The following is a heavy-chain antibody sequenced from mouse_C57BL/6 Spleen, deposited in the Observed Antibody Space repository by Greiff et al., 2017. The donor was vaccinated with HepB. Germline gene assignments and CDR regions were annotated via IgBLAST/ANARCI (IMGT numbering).Heavy chain of an antibody. V-gene: IGHV2-9-1*01. Sequence: VMLVESGPGLVAPSQSLSITCTVSGFSLTSYAISWVRQPPGKGLEWLGVIWTGGGTNYNSAHKSRLSISKDNSKSQVFLKMNSLQTDDTARYYCARSYRPNGGYYAMDYWGQGTSVTVSS. J-gene: IGHJ4*01. CDR2: IWTGGGT. CDR3: ARSYRPNGGYYAMDY. CDR1: GFSLTSYA. D-gene: IGHD4-1*01.